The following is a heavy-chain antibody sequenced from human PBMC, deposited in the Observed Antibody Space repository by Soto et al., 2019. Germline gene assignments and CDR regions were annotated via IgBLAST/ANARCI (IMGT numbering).Heavy chain of an antibody. D-gene: IGHD4-4*01. CDR2: IYYSGSA. CDR3: ARARHSDYVFDS. J-gene: IGHJ4*02. V-gene: IGHV4-39*01. CDR1: GGSISSSSYY. Sequence: SETLSLTCTVSGGSISSSSYYWGWIRQPPGKGLEWIGSIYYSGSAYYNPSLKSRVTISVDTSKNQFSLKLSSVTAADTAVYYCARARHSDYVFDSWGQGTLVTVSS.